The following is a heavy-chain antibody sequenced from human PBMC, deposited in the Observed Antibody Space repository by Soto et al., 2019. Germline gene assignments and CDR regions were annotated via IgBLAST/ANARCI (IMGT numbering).Heavy chain of an antibody. CDR2: ISAYNGNT. D-gene: IGHD3-3*01. V-gene: IGHV1-18*01. Sequence: ASVKVSCKASGYTFTSYGISWVRQAPGQGLEWMGWISAYNGNTNYAQKLQGRVTMTTDTSTSTAYMELRSLRSDDTAVYYCARDRDYDFWSGREPFYYYYYMDVWGKGTTVTVSS. CDR3: ARDRDYDFWSGREPFYYYYYMDV. CDR1: GYTFTSYG. J-gene: IGHJ6*03.